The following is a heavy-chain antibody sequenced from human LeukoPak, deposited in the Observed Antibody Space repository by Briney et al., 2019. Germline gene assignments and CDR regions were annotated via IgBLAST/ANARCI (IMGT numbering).Heavy chain of an antibody. Sequence: GGSLRLSCAASGFTFNSYWMSWVRQAPGKGLEWVANINQDGSEKYYVDSVKGRFTISRDNSKNSLYLQMHSLRAEDSALYYCSKARGGGRDLFDYWGQGTLVTVSS. V-gene: IGHV3-7*03. D-gene: IGHD6-25*01. CDR2: INQDGSEK. CDR1: GFTFNSYW. J-gene: IGHJ4*02. CDR3: SKARGGGRDLFDY.